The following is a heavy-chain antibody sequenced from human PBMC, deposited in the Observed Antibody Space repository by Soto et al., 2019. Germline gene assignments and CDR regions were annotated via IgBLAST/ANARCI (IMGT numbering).Heavy chain of an antibody. CDR3: ARQDVDFFSGYYYKDV. Sequence: SETLSLTCTVSGGSISSSSYYWGWIRQPPGKGLEWIGSIYYSGSTYYNPSLKSRVTISVDTSKNQFSLKLSSVTAADTAVYSCARQDVDFFSGYYYKDVWGKGITVNVSS. CDR1: GGSISSSSYY. J-gene: IGHJ6*03. D-gene: IGHD3-3*01. V-gene: IGHV4-39*01. CDR2: IYYSGST.